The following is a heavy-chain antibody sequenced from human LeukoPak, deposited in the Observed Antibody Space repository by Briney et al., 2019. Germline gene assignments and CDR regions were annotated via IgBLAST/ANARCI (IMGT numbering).Heavy chain of an antibody. V-gene: IGHV4-59*01. CDR2: IYYSGST. CDR1: GGSISSYY. D-gene: IGHD3-3*01. J-gene: IGHJ4*02. CDR3: AGASIITIFGVDPYYFDY. Sequence: PSETLSLTCTVSGGSISSYYWSWIRQPPGKGLEWIGYIYYSGSTNYNPSLKSRVTISVDTSKNQFSLKLSSVTAADTAVYYCAGASIITIFGVDPYYFDYWGQGTLVTVSS.